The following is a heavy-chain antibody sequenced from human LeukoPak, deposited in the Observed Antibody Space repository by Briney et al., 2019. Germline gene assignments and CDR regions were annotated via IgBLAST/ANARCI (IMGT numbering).Heavy chain of an antibody. CDR1: GYTFTSYG. Sequence: GASVKVSCKASGYTFTSYGISWVRQAPGQGLEWIGCISAYNGKTNYAQKLQGRVTMTTDTSTSTAYMELRSLRSDDTAVYYCARGDSVTGYWYFDLWGRGTLVTVSS. CDR3: ARGDSVTGYWYFDL. D-gene: IGHD4-17*01. CDR2: ISAYNGKT. V-gene: IGHV1-18*01. J-gene: IGHJ2*01.